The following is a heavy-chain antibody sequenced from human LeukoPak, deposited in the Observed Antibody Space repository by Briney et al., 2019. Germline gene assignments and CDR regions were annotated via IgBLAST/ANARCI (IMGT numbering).Heavy chain of an antibody. J-gene: IGHJ4*02. CDR1: GYTFTGYY. CDR2: INPNSGGT. Sequence: GASVEVSCKASGYTFTGYYMHWVRQAPGQGLEWMGRINPNSGGTNYAQKFQGRVTMTRDTSISTAYMELSRLRSDDTAVYYCASPRLPYYYDSSGSTQVFDYWGQGTLVTVSS. D-gene: IGHD3-22*01. CDR3: ASPRLPYYYDSSGSTQVFDY. V-gene: IGHV1-2*06.